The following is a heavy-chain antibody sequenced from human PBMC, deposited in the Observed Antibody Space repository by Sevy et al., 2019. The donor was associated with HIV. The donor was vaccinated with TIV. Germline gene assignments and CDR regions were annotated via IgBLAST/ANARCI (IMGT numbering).Heavy chain of an antibody. D-gene: IGHD2-21*01. Sequence: ASVKVSCKASGGTFNNYGINWVRQATGQGLQWMGGILPLSGLVNYAQNLQGRVAITADESTRTVYMELSSLRFEDTAVYYWARERPCGGDCYFLDSWGRGALVTVSS. CDR1: GGTFNNYG. CDR3: ARERPCGGDCYFLDS. J-gene: IGHJ4*02. CDR2: ILPLSGLV. V-gene: IGHV1-69*13.